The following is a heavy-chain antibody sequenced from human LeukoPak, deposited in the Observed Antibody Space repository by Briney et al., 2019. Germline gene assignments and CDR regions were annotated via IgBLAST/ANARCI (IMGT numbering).Heavy chain of an antibody. D-gene: IGHD3-10*01. CDR3: AKEYLIWFGDFDAFDI. CDR2: ISYDGSNK. V-gene: IGHV3-30*18. Sequence: GRSLRLSCAASGFTFSNYGMHWVRQAPGKGLEWVALISYDGSNKFYSDSVKGRFTISRDTSKNTVYLQINSLRGEDTALYYCAKEYLIWFGDFDAFDIWGQGTMVTVSS. J-gene: IGHJ3*02. CDR1: GFTFSNYG.